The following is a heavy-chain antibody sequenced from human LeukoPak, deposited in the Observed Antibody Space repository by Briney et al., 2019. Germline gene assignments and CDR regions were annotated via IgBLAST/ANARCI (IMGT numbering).Heavy chain of an antibody. CDR3: ARDKEVEYNLPNWFDP. CDR2: IYTSGST. J-gene: IGHJ5*02. V-gene: IGHV4-4*07. Sequence: PSETLSLTCTVSGGSISSYYWSWIRQPAGKGLKWIGRIYTSGSTNYNPSLKSRVTMSVDTSKNQFSLKLSSVTAADTAVYYCARDKEVEYNLPNWFDPWGQGTLVTVSS. CDR1: GGSISSYY. D-gene: IGHD1-14*01.